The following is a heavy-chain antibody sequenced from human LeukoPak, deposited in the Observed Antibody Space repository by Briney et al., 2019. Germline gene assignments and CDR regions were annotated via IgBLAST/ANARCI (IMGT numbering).Heavy chain of an antibody. Sequence: GASVKVSCKVSGYTLTELSMHWVRQAPGKGLEWMGGFDPEDGETIYAQKFQGRVTMTEDTSTDTAYMELSSLRSEDTAVYYCATADTPSHYDTLTGYYSLGYWGQGTLVTVSS. CDR2: FDPEDGET. J-gene: IGHJ4*02. CDR1: GYTLTELS. CDR3: ATADTPSHYDTLTGYYSLGY. D-gene: IGHD3-9*01. V-gene: IGHV1-24*01.